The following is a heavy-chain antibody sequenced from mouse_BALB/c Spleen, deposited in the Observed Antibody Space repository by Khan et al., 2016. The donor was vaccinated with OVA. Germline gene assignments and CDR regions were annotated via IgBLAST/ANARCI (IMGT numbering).Heavy chain of an antibody. V-gene: IGHV2-2*02. CDR1: GFSLTNYS. J-gene: IGHJ3*01. CDR3: ARRGYDYGRGALFAY. D-gene: IGHD2-4*01. CDR2: IWSAGST. Sequence: QVQLKQSGPGLVQPSQSLSITCTVSGFSLTNYSVHWVRQSPGKGLQWLGVIWSAGSTDYNAAFISRLTIRKDNSRSQVFFKMNSLPPNDTAIYYWARRGYDYGRGALFAYWGQGTLVTVSA.